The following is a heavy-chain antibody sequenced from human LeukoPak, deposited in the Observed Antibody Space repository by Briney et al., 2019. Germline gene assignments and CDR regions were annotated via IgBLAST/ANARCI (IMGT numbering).Heavy chain of an antibody. J-gene: IGHJ4*02. CDR3: ARLYDFWSSYYFDY. Sequence: GGSLRLSCAASGFTVSSNYMSWVRQAPGKGLEWVSVLYSGGSTYYADSVKGRFTISRDNSKNTLYLQMNSLRAEDTAVYYCARLYDFWSSYYFDYWGQGTLVTVSS. CDR1: GFTVSSNY. CDR2: LYSGGST. D-gene: IGHD3-3*01. V-gene: IGHV3-66*04.